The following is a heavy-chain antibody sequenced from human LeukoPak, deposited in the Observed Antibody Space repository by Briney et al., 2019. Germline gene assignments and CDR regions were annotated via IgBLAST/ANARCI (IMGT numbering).Heavy chain of an antibody. V-gene: IGHV3-7*01. CDR2: INQDGSEK. CDR3: ARPMVRGVIVFSFDC. D-gene: IGHD3-10*01. J-gene: IGHJ4*02. Sequence: PGGSLRLSCAASGFTFSRFWMSWVRQAPGNGLEWVANINQDGSEKHYVDSVKGRFTISRDNAKNSLYLQMNSLRAEDTAVYYCARPMVRGVIVFSFDCWGQGTLVTVSS. CDR1: GFTFSRFW.